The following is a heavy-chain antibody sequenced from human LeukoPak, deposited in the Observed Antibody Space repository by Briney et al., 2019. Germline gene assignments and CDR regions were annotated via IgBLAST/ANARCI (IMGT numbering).Heavy chain of an antibody. CDR1: GFTFSDYY. J-gene: IGHJ4*02. D-gene: IGHD5-18*01. CDR2: ISSSGSST. V-gene: IGHV3-11*04. CDR3: ARGDRGYSYGYPFDY. Sequence: GGSLRLSCAASGFTFSDYYMSWIRQAPGKGLEWVSYISSSGSSTYYADSVKGRFTISRDNAKNSLYLQMNSLRAEDTAVYYCARGDRGYSYGYPFDYWGQGTLVTVSS.